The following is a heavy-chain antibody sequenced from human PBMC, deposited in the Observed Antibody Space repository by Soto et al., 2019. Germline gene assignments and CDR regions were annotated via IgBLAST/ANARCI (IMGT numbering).Heavy chain of an antibody. CDR1: GFTFSSYA. V-gene: IGHV3-30-3*01. CDR2: ISYDGSNK. CDR3: SREGLVVYIVGATVGCMDV. Sequence: GGSLRLSCAAPGFTFSSYAMHWVRQAPDKGLEWAAVISYDGSNKYYADSVKGRFTISRDNSKNTLYLQLNSLRAEDTAVYYSSREGLVVYIVGATVGCMDVWGQSTTVTVSS. J-gene: IGHJ6*01. D-gene: IGHD1-26*01.